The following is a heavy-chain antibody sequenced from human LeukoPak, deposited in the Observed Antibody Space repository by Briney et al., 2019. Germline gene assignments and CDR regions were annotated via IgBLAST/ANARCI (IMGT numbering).Heavy chain of an antibody. CDR3: ARGDGRGSYKDYYFDY. D-gene: IGHD5-24*01. Sequence: GGSLRLSCAASGFTFSLYTMNWVRQSPGKGLEWVSSISSSNSYIYYADSVKGRFTISRYNAKNSLYLQVSSLRAEDTAVCYCARGDGRGSYKDYYFDYWGQGTLVTVSS. V-gene: IGHV3-21*01. CDR2: ISSSNSYI. CDR1: GFTFSLYT. J-gene: IGHJ4*02.